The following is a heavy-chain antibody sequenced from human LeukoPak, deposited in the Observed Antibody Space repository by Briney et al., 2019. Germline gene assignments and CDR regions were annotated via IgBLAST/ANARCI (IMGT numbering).Heavy chain of an antibody. CDR3: ARDLGGLLWFGELPEYNWFDP. V-gene: IGHV4-4*07. CDR1: GCSISSYY. J-gene: IGHJ5*02. CDR2: IYTSGST. D-gene: IGHD3-10*01. Sequence: SETLSLTCTVSGCSISSYYWSWIRQPAGKGLELVWRIYTSGSTNYNTSLKSRVTMSVDTSKNQLSLKLSSVTAADTAVYYCARDLGGLLWFGELPEYNWFDPWGQGTLVTVSS.